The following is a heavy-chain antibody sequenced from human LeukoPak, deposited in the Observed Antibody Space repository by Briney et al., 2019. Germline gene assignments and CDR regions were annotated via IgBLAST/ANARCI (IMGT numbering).Heavy chain of an antibody. CDR2: ISSSGSTI. CDR3: ARVGYCSGGSCWDLDY. Sequence: GGSLRLSCAASGFTFSSYEMNWVRQAPGKGLEWVSYISSSGSTIYYADSVKGRLTISRDNAKNSLYLQMNSLRAEDTAVYYCARVGYCSGGSCWDLDYWGQGTLVTVSS. V-gene: IGHV3-48*03. D-gene: IGHD2-15*01. CDR1: GFTFSSYE. J-gene: IGHJ4*02.